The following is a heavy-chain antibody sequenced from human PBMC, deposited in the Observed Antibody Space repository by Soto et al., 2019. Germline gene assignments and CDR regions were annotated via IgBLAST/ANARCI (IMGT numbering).Heavy chain of an antibody. J-gene: IGHJ6*02. CDR2: ISSSGSTI. CDR1: GFTFSSYN. D-gene: IGHD5-12*01. V-gene: IGHV3-48*01. CDR3: XXPSGVATINWHYYYGMDV. Sequence: RGSLRLSCAASGFTFSSYNMNWVRQAPGKGLEWVSYISSSGSTIYYADSVKGRFTISRDNAKNTVSLQMSSLRAEDTAIYYXXXPSGVATINWHYYYGMDVWGQGTTVTVSS.